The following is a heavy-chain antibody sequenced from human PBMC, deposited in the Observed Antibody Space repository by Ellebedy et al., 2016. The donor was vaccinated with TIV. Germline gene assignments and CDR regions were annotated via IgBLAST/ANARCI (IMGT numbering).Heavy chain of an antibody. V-gene: IGHV1-18*01. J-gene: IGHJ4*02. Sequence: ASVKVSCKASGGTLRSYGISWVRQAPGQGLEWMGWISAYNGNTNDAQKLQGRVTMTTDTSTSTAYMEQRSLISDDTAVYYCARGGYSGYDWGTAMVIVDYWGQGTLVTVSS. CDR2: ISAYNGNT. D-gene: IGHD5-12*01. CDR3: ARGGYSGYDWGTAMVIVDY. CDR1: GGTLRSYG.